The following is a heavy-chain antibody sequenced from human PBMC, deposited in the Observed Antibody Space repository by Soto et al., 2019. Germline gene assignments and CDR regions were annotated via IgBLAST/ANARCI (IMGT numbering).Heavy chain of an antibody. Sequence: GGSLRLSCAASGFTFSNAWMTWVRQAPGKGLEWVGRIKSITDGGTTDYAAPVKGRFTISRDDSKNTLYLQMNNLKTEDTAVYYCTTDSADIVVVPATFGMDVWGQGTTVTVSS. CDR1: GFTFSNAW. CDR2: IKSITDGGTT. J-gene: IGHJ6*02. D-gene: IGHD2-2*01. V-gene: IGHV3-15*01. CDR3: TTDSADIVVVPATFGMDV.